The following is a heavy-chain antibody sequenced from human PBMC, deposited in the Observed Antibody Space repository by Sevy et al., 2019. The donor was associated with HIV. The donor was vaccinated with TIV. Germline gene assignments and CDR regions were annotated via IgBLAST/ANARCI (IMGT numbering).Heavy chain of an antibody. CDR3: ATHAGIAAAGRVFDY. Sequence: GGSLRLSCAASGFTFSDHYMEWVRQAPGKGLEWVGRISNKPDSYTTEYAASVTGRFTISRDDSKNSLYLLMDSLKTEDTAVYYCATHAGIAAAGRVFDYWGQGTLVTVSS. CDR1: GFTFSDHY. D-gene: IGHD6-13*01. J-gene: IGHJ4*02. CDR2: ISNKPDSYTT. V-gene: IGHV3-72*01.